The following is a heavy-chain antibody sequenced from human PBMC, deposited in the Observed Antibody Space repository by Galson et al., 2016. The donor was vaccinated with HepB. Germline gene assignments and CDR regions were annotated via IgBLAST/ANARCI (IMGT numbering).Heavy chain of an antibody. CDR1: GFSFNSYG. V-gene: IGHV3-33*06. CDR3: AKDPSSGWYKYYHGMDV. Sequence: SLRLSCAASGFSFNSYGMHWVRQAPDKGLEWVAFIWHDGSNKYYADSVKGRFTISRDNSKNTPYLQMNSLRAEDTAVYHCAKDPSSGWYKYYHGMDVWGQGTTATVSS. CDR2: IWHDGSNK. D-gene: IGHD6-19*01. J-gene: IGHJ6*02.